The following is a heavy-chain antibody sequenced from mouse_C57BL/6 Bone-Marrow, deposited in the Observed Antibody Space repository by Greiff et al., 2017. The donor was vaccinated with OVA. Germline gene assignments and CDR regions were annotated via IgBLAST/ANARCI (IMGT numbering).Heavy chain of an antibody. V-gene: IGHV5-6*01. CDR1: GFTFSSYG. D-gene: IGHD4-1*01. CDR2: ISSGGSYT. J-gene: IGHJ3*01. CDR3: ARHKGSRGWDRWFAY. Sequence: EVKVVESGGDLVKPGGSLKLSCAASGFTFSSYGMSWVRQTPDKRLEWVATISSGGSYTYYPDSVKGRFTITRDKATNTAYLQMRSLTSEDTAMYYGARHKGSRGWDRWFAYWGQGTLVTVSA.